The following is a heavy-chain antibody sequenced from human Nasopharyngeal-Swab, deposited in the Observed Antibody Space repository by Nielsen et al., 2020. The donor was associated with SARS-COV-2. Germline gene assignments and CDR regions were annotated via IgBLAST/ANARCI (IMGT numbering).Heavy chain of an antibody. J-gene: IGHJ4*02. D-gene: IGHD3-22*01. CDR2: MSYSGVT. V-gene: IGHV4-39*01. Sequence: WIRQPPGKGLGWIGGMSYSGVTFYKPSLRNRVTLSVDTSKNLLSLKLDSVTAADTALYYCARHSRVTTVVVVTLFDFWGQGIQVTVSS. CDR3: ARHSRVTTVVVVTLFDF.